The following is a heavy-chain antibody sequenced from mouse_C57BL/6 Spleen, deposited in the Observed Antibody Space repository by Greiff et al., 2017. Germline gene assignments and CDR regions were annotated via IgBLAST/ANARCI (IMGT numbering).Heavy chain of an antibody. Sequence: DVQLQESGTVLARPGASVKMSCKTSGYTFTSYWMHWVKQRPGQGLEWIGAIYPGNSDTSYNQKFRGKAKLTAVTSASTAYMELSSLTNEDSAVYYCTRGRYGLYAMDYWGQGTSVTVSS. D-gene: IGHD1-1*02. V-gene: IGHV1-5*01. J-gene: IGHJ4*01. CDR2: IYPGNSDT. CDR3: TRGRYGLYAMDY. CDR1: GYTFTSYW.